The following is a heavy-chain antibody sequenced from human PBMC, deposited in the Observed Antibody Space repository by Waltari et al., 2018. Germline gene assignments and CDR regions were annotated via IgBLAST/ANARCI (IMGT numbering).Heavy chain of an antibody. V-gene: IGHV1-24*01. D-gene: IGHD3-10*01. J-gene: IGHJ6*02. Sequence: QLQLAQSGAEGRRPGSSVKIYCKVSGYSLSELSMHWVRQAPGKGLEWVGGLDPEDEETVYAQKFQGRVTMTEDTSTDTAYMELSSLRSDDTAVYYCTTDIMLRVFSNVWGQGTTVTVSS. CDR3: TTDIMLRVFSNV. CDR2: LDPEDEET. CDR1: GYSLSELS.